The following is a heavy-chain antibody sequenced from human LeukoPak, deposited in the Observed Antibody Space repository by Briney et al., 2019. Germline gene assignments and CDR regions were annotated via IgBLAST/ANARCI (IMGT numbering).Heavy chain of an antibody. CDR3: ATRGAVAGTIDY. J-gene: IGHJ4*02. CDR1: GGSISSGNYY. D-gene: IGHD6-19*01. V-gene: IGHV4-39*01. Sequence: PSETLSLTCTVSGGSISSGNYYWAWIRQPPGKGLEWIGSTYYGGSTYYTPSLNSRVTISVDTSKNQFSLKLTSVTASDTAVYYCATRGAVAGTIDYWGQGALVTVSS. CDR2: TYYGGST.